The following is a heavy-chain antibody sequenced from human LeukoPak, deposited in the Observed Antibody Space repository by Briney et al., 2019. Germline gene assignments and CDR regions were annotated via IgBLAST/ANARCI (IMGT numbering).Heavy chain of an antibody. V-gene: IGHV3-30-3*01. CDR3: AREVESGVMDV. CDR1: GFTLSSYA. D-gene: IGHD6-25*01. J-gene: IGHJ6*02. Sequence: GGSLRLSCGASGFTLSSYAMLWVREAPGKGLECVAVISYDGINKYYADAVKCRFTISRDNSKNTLYLQMNSLRAEDTAVYYCAREVESGVMDVWGQGTTVTVSS. CDR2: ISYDGINK.